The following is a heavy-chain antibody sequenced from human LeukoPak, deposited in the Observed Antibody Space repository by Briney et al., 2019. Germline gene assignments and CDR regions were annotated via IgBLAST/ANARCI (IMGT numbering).Heavy chain of an antibody. D-gene: IGHD3-16*01. J-gene: IGHJ4*02. CDR2: ISYDGGNK. CDR1: GFTFSSYA. V-gene: IGHV3-30-3*01. CDR3: AKDMLRDYMGLFDY. Sequence: PGGSLRLSCAGSGFTFSSYAVHWVRQAPGKGLEWVAAISYDGGNKYYVDSVQGRFTISRDSSKNTLYLQMNSLRAEDTAVYYCAKDMLRDYMGLFDYWGQGTLVTVSS.